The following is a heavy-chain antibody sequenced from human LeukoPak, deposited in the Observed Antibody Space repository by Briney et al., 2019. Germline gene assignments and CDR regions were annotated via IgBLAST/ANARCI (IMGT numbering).Heavy chain of an antibody. V-gene: IGHV4-34*01. D-gene: IGHD6-6*01. CDR2: INHSGST. CDR1: GGSFSGYY. J-gene: IGHJ4*02. CDR3: ARTIGRIAARLKRAFDY. Sequence: SETLSLTCAVYGGSFSGYYWSWIRQPPGKGLEWIGEINHSGSTNYNPSLKSRVTISVDTSKNQFSLKLSSVTAADTAVYYCARTIGRIAARLKRAFDYWGQGTLVTVSS.